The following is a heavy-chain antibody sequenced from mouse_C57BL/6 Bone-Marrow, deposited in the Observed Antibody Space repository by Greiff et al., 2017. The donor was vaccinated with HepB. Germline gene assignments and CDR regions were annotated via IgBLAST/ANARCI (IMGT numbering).Heavy chain of an antibody. CDR1: GFNIKDYY. CDR2: IDPEDGDT. V-gene: IGHV14-1*01. CDR3: THDDYGSSYDY. Sequence: EVQLQQSGAELVRPGASVKLSCTASGFNIKDYYMHWVKQRPEQGLEWIGRIDPEDGDTEYAPKFQGKATMTADTSSNTAYLQLSSLTSEDTAVYYCTHDDYGSSYDYWGQGTTLTVSS. D-gene: IGHD1-1*01. J-gene: IGHJ2*01.